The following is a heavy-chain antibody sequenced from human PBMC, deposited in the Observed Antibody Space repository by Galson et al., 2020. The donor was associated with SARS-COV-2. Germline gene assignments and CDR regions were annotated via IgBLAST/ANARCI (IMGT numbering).Heavy chain of an antibody. CDR3: ARMKNRLFDY. J-gene: IGHJ4*02. CDR2: VYHSGST. V-gene: IGHV4-38-2*01. CDR1: ESSISTSSGFY. D-gene: IGHD3-22*01. Sequence: SQTLSLTCLVSESSISTSSGFYWGWIRQTPGKGLEWIGSVYHSGSTHYNPSLESRVTISLDTSNNQFSLKVTSVTAADTAMYYCARMKNRLFDYWGQGTLVTVSS.